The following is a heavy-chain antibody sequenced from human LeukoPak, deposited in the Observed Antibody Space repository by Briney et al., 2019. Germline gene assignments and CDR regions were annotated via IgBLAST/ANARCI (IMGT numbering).Heavy chain of an antibody. V-gene: IGHV3-23*01. J-gene: IGHJ4*02. Sequence: GGSLRLSCAASGFTFSSYAMSWVRQAPGKGLEWVSAISGSGGSTYYADSVKGRFTISRDNSKNTLYLQMNSLRAEDTAVYYCVKKGSVTYYDFLAGYYSPDYWGQGTLVTVSS. D-gene: IGHD3-9*01. CDR3: VKKGSVTYYDFLAGYYSPDY. CDR1: GFTFSSYA. CDR2: ISGSGGST.